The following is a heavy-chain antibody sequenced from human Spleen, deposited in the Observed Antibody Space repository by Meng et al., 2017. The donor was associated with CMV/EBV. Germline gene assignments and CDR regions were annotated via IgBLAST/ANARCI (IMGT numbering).Heavy chain of an antibody. CDR1: GITFSRYA. J-gene: IGHJ4*02. V-gene: IGHV3-23*01. CDR3: AKHNSRVVIGGGVDY. Sequence: SGITFSRYAMSWMRQAPGKGLEWVSSLNIGGGGTDYADSVKGRFTISRDNSKNTLYLQMHSLRAEDTAMYYCAKHNSRVVIGGGVDYWGQGTLVTVSS. D-gene: IGHD3-3*01. CDR2: LNIGGGGT.